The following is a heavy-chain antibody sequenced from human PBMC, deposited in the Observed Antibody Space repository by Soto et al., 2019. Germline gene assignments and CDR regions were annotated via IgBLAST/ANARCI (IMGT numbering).Heavy chain of an antibody. J-gene: IGHJ6*02. CDR1: GGSISSGGYY. CDR3: AGEGRSSGFLNYYGMDV. D-gene: IGHD6-19*01. CDR2: IYYSGST. V-gene: IGHV4-31*03. Sequence: QVQLQESGPGLVKPSQTLSLTCTVSGGSISSGGYYWSWIRQHPGKGLEWIGYIYYSGSTYYNPSLKSRVTISVDTSKNQFSLKLSSVTAADTAVYYCAGEGRSSGFLNYYGMDVWGQGTTVTVSS.